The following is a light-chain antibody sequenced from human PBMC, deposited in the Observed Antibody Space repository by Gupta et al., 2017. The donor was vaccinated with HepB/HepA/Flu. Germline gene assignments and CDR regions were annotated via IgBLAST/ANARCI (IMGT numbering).Light chain of an antibody. CDR2: TAS. CDR1: QNIMRW. V-gene: IGKV1-12*01. CDR3: CQAYGFAIT. J-gene: IGKJ5*01. Sequence: DIQMTQSPSSVSASVGDRVTITCRASQNIMRWLVWYQQKPGKAPKVLIYTASTLPTAVPSRFSGSRSCRDFTLTIISMQPPDYATYYCCQAYGFAITFGEGTRMEIK.